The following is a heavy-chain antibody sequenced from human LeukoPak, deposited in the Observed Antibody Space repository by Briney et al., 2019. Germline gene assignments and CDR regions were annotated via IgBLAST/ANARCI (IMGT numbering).Heavy chain of an antibody. CDR1: GFTFSSYW. D-gene: IGHD3-3*01. J-gene: IGHJ4*02. CDR2: IKQDGSEK. V-gene: IGHV3-7*01. CDR3: ARATSYYDFWSGYSSPEEYYFDY. Sequence: GGSLRLSCAASGFTFSSYWMSWVRQAPGKGLEWVANIKQDGSEKYYVDSVKGRFTISRDNAKNSLYLQMNSLRAEDTAVYYCARATSYYDFWSGYSSPEEYYFDYWGQGTLVTVSS.